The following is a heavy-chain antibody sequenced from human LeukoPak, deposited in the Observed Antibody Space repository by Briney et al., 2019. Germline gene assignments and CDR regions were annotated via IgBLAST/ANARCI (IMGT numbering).Heavy chain of an antibody. CDR2: ISNSGSTI. J-gene: IGHJ6*02. V-gene: IGHV3-11*04. CDR1: GFTFSDYY. D-gene: IGHD3-10*01. CDR3: ARDIGPVWFGESMDV. Sequence: PGGSLRFSCAASGFTFSDYYMSWIRQAPGKGLEWGSYISNSGSTIYYADSVKGRFTISRDNAKNSLYLQMNSLRAEDTAVYYCARDIGPVWFGESMDVWGQGTTVTVSS.